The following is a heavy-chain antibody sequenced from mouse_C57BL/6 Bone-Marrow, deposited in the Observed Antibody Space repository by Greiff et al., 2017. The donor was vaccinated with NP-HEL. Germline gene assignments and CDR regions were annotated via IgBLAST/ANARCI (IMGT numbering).Heavy chain of an antibody. CDR1: GYAFSSSW. CDR2: IYPGDGDT. Sequence: VHLVESGPELVKPGASVKISCKASGYAFSSSWMNWVKQRPGKGLEWIGRIYPGDGDTNYNGKFKGKATLTADKSSSTAYMQLSSLTSEDSAVYFCARNGIYYGKGWYFDYWGQGTTLTVSS. V-gene: IGHV1-82*01. D-gene: IGHD2-1*01. J-gene: IGHJ2*01. CDR3: ARNGIYYGKGWYFDY.